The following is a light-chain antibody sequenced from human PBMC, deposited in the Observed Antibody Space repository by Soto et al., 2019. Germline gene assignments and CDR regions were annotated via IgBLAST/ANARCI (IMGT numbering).Light chain of an antibody. Sequence: QSVLTQPPSVSEGPGQRVTISCSGSTSNIGKNTVNWYQQLPGEAPKLFIYRNDQRPSGVPDRFSGSMSGTAASLAIGGLRSEDEADYYCAAWDDSLSGVVFGGGTKLTVL. J-gene: IGLJ2*01. CDR1: TSNIGKNT. CDR3: AAWDDSLSGVV. V-gene: IGLV1-47*01. CDR2: RND.